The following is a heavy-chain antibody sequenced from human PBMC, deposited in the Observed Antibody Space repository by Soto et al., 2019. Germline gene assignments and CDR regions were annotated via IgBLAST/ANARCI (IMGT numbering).Heavy chain of an antibody. CDR1: GGTFSSYA. CDR2: IIPIFGTA. CDR3: ARENGTFYSSSSFYYYYGMDV. J-gene: IGHJ6*02. V-gene: IGHV1-69*12. Sequence: QVQLVQSGAEVKKPGSSVKVSCKASGGTFSSYAISWVRQAPGQGLEWMGGIIPIFGTANYAQKFQGRVTITADESTSTAYMELSSLRSEDTAVYYCARENGTFYSSSSFYYYYGMDVWGQGTTVTVSS. D-gene: IGHD6-6*01.